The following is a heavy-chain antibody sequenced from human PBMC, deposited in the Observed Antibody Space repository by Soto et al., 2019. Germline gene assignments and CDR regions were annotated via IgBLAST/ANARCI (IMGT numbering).Heavy chain of an antibody. J-gene: IGHJ6*02. CDR3: ARQGRPYYHYYGMDV. V-gene: IGHV5-51*01. CDR1: GYSFSSYW. Sequence: PGESLKISCKGSGYSFSSYWIGWVRQMPGKGLEWMGIIYPVDSDTRYSPSFQGQVTISADKSISTAYLQWSSLKASDTAMYFCARQGRPYYHYYGMDVWGQGTTVTVSS. CDR2: IYPVDSDT.